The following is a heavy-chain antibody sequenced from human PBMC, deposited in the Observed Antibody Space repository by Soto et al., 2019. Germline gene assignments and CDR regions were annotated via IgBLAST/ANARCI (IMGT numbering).Heavy chain of an antibody. CDR2: INTYNGNI. V-gene: IGHV1-18*01. D-gene: IGHD1-1*01. Sequence: QVQLVQSGAEVKKPGASVKVSCKVSGYMFASYGISWARQAPGQGLEWMGWINTYNGNINYAQKFQGRVTMTTDTYTSTAYMELRGLGSDDTALYYCARERGAYKYFDYWGQGTLVNVSS. CDR1: GYMFASYG. J-gene: IGHJ4*02. CDR3: ARERGAYKYFDY.